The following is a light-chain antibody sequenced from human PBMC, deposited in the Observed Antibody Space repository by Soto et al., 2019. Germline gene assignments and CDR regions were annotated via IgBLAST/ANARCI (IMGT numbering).Light chain of an antibody. V-gene: IGKV3D-15*01. CDR1: QSVSSN. CDR3: QQHNDWPLT. CDR2: GAS. J-gene: IGKJ4*01. Sequence: EIVMAQSPATLSVSRGGRATRSSRASQSVSSNLAWYQQKPGQDPRLLIYGASTRATGIPARFSGSGSWTEFTLTISSLQSEDFAVYYCQQHNDWPLTFGGGTKVDIK.